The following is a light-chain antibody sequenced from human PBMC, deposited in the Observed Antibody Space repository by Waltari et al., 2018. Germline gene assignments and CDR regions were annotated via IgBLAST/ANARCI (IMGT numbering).Light chain of an antibody. CDR2: YDS. V-gene: IGLV3-21*04. J-gene: IGLJ2*01. CDR1: NIESKT. Sequence: SYVLTQSPSVSVAPGKTARITCGGNNIESKTVHWYQQKPGQAPVLVMYYDSDRPSGSPEGFSGSNSGNTAALTVSRVEAGEEADYYCQVWDCRTHHVSFGGGTKLTVL. CDR3: QVWDCRTHHVS.